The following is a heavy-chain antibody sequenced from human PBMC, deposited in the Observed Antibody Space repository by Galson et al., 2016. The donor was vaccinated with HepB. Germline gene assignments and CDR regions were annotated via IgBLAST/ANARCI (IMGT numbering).Heavy chain of an antibody. CDR1: GFNFNIYS. CDR2: ISYDGVTK. CDR3: ARDDGEQYCSGSDCHDGLDV. J-gene: IGHJ6*04. V-gene: IGHV3-30-3*01. D-gene: IGHD2-21*02. Sequence: SLRLSCAASGFNFNIYSMRWVRQAPGKGLEWVAVISYDGVTKYYEDSVKGRFTISRDNSKNTLYLDMNSLRTEDTAMYYCARDDGEQYCSGSDCHDGLDVWGKGTTVTVSS.